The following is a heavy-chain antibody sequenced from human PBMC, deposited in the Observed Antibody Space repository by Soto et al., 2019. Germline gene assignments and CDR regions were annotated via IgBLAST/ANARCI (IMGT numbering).Heavy chain of an antibody. Sequence: ELQLLKSGGGLVQPGGSLRLSCAASGFTFSSYGMTWVRQAPGKGLEWVSFRSATGAGTYYEDSAKGRFTISTDQSKYTLYLQMTCSRADVTAVYYCANDRRAGGNSGSYPDFWWQGALVIVPS. D-gene: IGHD1-7*01. CDR2: RSATGAGT. V-gene: IGHV3-23*01. CDR1: GFTFSSYG. J-gene: IGHJ4*02. CDR3: ANDRRAGGNSGSYPDF.